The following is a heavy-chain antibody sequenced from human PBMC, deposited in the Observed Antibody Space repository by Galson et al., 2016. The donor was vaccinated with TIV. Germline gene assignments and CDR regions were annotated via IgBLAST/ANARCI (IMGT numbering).Heavy chain of an antibody. V-gene: IGHV1-69*05. CDR1: GGSFSSHP. Sequence: SVKVSCKASGGSFSSHPFSWVRQAPGQGLEWMGGLNHIFGTTEYAQKFQGRVTITTDKYTSTAYMELSSLGSEDTAVYYCARGAWGYSFGPLDYWGQGTLVIVSP. CDR3: ARGAWGYSFGPLDY. D-gene: IGHD5-18*01. J-gene: IGHJ4*02. CDR2: LNHIFGTT.